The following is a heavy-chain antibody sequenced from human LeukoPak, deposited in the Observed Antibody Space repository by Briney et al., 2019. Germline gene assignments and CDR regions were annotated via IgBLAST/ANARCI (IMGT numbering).Heavy chain of an antibody. CDR1: GGSFSGYY. J-gene: IGHJ4*02. V-gene: IGHV4-34*01. CDR3: ARGRDYDILTGYSVTTHFDY. Sequence: SETLSLTCAVYGGSFSGYYWSWIRQPPGKGLEWIGEINHSGSTNYNPSLKSRVTISVDTSKNQFSLKQSSVTAADTAVYYCARGRDYDILTGYSVTTHFDYWGQGTLVTVSS. D-gene: IGHD3-9*01. CDR2: INHSGST.